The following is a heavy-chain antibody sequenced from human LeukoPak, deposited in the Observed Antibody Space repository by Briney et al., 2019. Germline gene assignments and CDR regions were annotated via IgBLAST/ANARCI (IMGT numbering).Heavy chain of an antibody. CDR1: GGSISSYY. CDR3: AREGPLGTMVRGVHDY. V-gene: IGHV4-59*12. J-gene: IGHJ4*02. CDR2: IYYRGST. Sequence: KPSETLSLTCTVSGGSISSYYWSWLRQPPGKGLEWIGYIYYRGSTNYNPSLKSRVTISVDTSKNQFSLKLSSVTAADTAVYYCAREGPLGTMVRGVHDYWGQGTLVTVSS. D-gene: IGHD3-10*01.